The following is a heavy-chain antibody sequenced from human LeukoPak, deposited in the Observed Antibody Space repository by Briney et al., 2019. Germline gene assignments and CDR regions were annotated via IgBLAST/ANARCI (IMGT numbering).Heavy chain of an antibody. CDR2: ITPNSGGT. J-gene: IGHJ3*01. V-gene: IGHV1-2*02. CDR1: GYTFTAYY. CDR3: TKPQPGAFEV. Sequence: ASVKVSCKASGYTFTAYYMHWVRLAPGQGLEWMGWITPNSGGTKYAQRFQGRVTMTRDTSISTAYMELNSLRDDDTALYYCTKPQPGAFEVWGQGTMVTVSS. D-gene: IGHD2-2*01.